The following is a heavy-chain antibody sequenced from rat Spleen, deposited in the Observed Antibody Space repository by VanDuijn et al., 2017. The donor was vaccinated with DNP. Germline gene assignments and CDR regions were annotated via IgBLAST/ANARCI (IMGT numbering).Heavy chain of an antibody. J-gene: IGHJ2*01. CDR3: TRGALYDSALFDS. CDR1: GFTFRNYG. CDR2: ISSGGRT. V-gene: IGHV2S12*01. D-gene: IGHD4-3*01. Sequence: VQLVESGGGLVQPGRSLKVSCAASGFTFRNYGMAWVRQAPTRGLEWIAAISSGGRTYYNSALKSRLSISRDTSKSQVFLKMNSLQTEDTATYYCTRGALYDSALFDSWGQGVMVTVSS.